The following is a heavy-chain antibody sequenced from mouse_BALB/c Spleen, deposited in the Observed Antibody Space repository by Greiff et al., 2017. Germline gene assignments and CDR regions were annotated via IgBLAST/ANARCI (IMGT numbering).Heavy chain of an antibody. CDR2: ISSGSSTI. J-gene: IGHJ1*01. Sequence: EVKLMESGGGLVQPGGSRKLSCAASGFTFSSFGMHWVRQAPEKGLEWVAYISSGSSTIYYADTVKGRFTISRDNPKNTLFLQMTSLRSEDTAMYYCARSHDGYFDVWGAGTTVTVSS. D-gene: IGHD2-12*01. CDR3: ARSHDGYFDV. CDR1: GFTFSSFG. V-gene: IGHV5-17*02.